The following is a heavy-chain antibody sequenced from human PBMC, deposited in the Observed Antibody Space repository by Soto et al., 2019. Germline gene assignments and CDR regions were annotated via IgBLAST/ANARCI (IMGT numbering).Heavy chain of an antibody. Sequence: QVQLVQSGAEVKKPGSSVKVSCKASGGTFSSYAISWVRQAPGQGLEWMGGIIPIFGTANYAQKFQGRVTITADESTSTAYMELSSLRSEDTAVYYCARVLWGDISGDDYYGMDVWGQGTTVTVSS. CDR2: IIPIFGTA. D-gene: IGHD3-9*01. J-gene: IGHJ6*02. CDR1: GGTFSSYA. V-gene: IGHV1-69*01. CDR3: ARVLWGDISGDDYYGMDV.